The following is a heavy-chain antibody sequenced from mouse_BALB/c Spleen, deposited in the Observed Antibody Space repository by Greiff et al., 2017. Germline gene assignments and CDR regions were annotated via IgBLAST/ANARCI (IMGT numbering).Heavy chain of an antibody. Sequence: DVKLQESGPSLVKPSQTLSLTCSVTGDSITSGYWNWIRKFPGNKLEYMGYISYSGSTYYNPSLKSRISITRDTSKNQYYLQLNSVTTEDTATYYCAGYYYGSSLGAMDYWGQGTSVTVSS. J-gene: IGHJ4*01. CDR3: AGYYYGSSLGAMDY. D-gene: IGHD1-1*01. CDR1: GDSITSGY. CDR2: ISYSGST. V-gene: IGHV3-8*02.